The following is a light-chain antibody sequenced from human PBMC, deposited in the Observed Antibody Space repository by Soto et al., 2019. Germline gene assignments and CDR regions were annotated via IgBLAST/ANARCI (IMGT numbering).Light chain of an antibody. J-gene: IGKJ1*01. Sequence: IVMTQSPATLYVSPGERATLSCRARQSVSNNLAWYQQKPGQAPRLLISGASTRATGIPARFSGSGSGTEFTLPISSLQSEDFAVEYCQQYNTWPPLTFGQGTKVEIE. CDR1: QSVSNN. V-gene: IGKV3-15*01. CDR2: GAS. CDR3: QQYNTWPPLT.